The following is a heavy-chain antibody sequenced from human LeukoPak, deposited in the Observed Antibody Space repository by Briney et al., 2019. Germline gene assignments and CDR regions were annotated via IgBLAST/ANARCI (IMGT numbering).Heavy chain of an antibody. CDR3: ARASGSYGPYYYYYMDV. Sequence: SETLSLTCTVSGGSISSSSYYWGWIRQPPGKGLEWIGSIYYSGSTYYNPSLKSRVTISVDTSKNQFSLKLSSVTAADTAVYYCARASGSYGPYYYYYMDVWGKGATVTVSS. V-gene: IGHV4-39*01. CDR2: IYYSGST. J-gene: IGHJ6*03. D-gene: IGHD1-26*01. CDR1: GGSISSSSYY.